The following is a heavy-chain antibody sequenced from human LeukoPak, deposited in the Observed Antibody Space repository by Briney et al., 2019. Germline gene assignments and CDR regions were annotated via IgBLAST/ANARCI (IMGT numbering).Heavy chain of an antibody. Sequence: ASVKVSCKASGYTFTSYGINWVRQAPGRGLEWMGWINTYTSNTNYAQKLQGRVTMTTDTSTSTAYMELRSLRSHDTAVYYCARNSHGYTSGWLQFNFDYWGQGTLVTVSS. V-gene: IGHV1-18*01. CDR1: GYTFTSYG. D-gene: IGHD6-19*01. CDR2: INTYTSNT. CDR3: ARNSHGYTSGWLQFNFDY. J-gene: IGHJ4*02.